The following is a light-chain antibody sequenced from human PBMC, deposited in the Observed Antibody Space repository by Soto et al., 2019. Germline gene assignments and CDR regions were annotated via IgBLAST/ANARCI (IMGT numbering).Light chain of an antibody. Sequence: EIVMTQSPATLSVSPGERATLACRASQSVSSNLAWYQQKPGQAPRLLIYGVSTRATGIPARFSGSGYGTEFTLTISSLQSEDLAVYHCQQYDNWPSLTFGGGTTGDIK. V-gene: IGKV3-15*01. CDR3: QQYDNWPSLT. J-gene: IGKJ4*01. CDR2: GVS. CDR1: QSVSSN.